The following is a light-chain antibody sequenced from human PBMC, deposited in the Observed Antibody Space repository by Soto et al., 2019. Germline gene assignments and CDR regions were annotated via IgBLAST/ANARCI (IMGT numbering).Light chain of an antibody. CDR3: HQRQSWPRT. V-gene: IGKV3-11*01. CDR1: QYINTR. J-gene: IGKJ1*01. Sequence: EIVLPQSPATLSSFPGDRVTLSCRASQYINTRLAWYQHRHGQAPRLLIYQNSIRAAGIPDRFSASGTGKDFTITISDLQNEDFEVYYCHQRQSWPRTCGQGTKVDIK. CDR2: QNS.